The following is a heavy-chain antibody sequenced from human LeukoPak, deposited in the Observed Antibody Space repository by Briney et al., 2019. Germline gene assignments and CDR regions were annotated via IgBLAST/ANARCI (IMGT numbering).Heavy chain of an antibody. CDR1: GFTFSNYW. V-gene: IGHV3-7*03. Sequence: GGSLRLSCAASGFTFSNYWMTWVHQAPGKGLEWVASIKQDGSETYYVDSVKGRFTFSRDNAKNSVYLQMSSLRAEDTAVYYCTRDKSAGADTGSSFYYWGQGVLVTVSS. J-gene: IGHJ4*02. CDR3: TRDKSAGADTGSSFYY. CDR2: IKQDGSET. D-gene: IGHD3-10*01.